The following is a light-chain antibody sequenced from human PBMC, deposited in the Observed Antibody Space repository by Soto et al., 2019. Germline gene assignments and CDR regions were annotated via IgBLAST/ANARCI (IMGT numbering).Light chain of an antibody. CDR3: LQYSRSPYT. CDR1: QSVSSW. J-gene: IGKJ2*01. Sequence: DIQMTQSPSTLSASVGDRVIITCRASQSVSSWLAWYQQKPGKAPKLLIYDASSLFDAVPSRFTGNGSGTEFTLNIKSLQPDDLATYYCLQYSRSPYTFGHGTKLEIK. CDR2: DAS. V-gene: IGKV1-5*01.